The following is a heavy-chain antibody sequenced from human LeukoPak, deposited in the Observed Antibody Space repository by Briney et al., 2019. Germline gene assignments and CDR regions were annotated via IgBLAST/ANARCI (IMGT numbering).Heavy chain of an antibody. CDR1: GFTFTTYG. CDR3: ANLVAAAGP. CDR2: IGGSGTRT. J-gene: IGHJ5*02. D-gene: IGHD6-13*01. Sequence: GGSLRLSCSASGFTFTTYGMNWVRQAPGKGLEWVSGIGGSGTRTYYADSVKGRFTISRDNSKNTLYLQMNSLRAEDTAVYYCANLVAAAGPWGQGTLVTVSS. V-gene: IGHV3-23*01.